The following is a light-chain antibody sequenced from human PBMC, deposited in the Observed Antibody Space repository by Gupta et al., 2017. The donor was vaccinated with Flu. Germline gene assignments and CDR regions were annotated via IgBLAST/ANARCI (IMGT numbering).Light chain of an antibody. CDR2: RDG. V-gene: IGLV3-9*01. CDR3: QEGDSGSYV. Sequence: SYELTQPPSVSVALGQTAIITCGGNNIGGKNVHWYQHEPCQAPVLCISRDGIRPSGIPDRFSGSNSGNTAYLTISRDQAGDEADYYCQEGDSGSYVFGDGTKVTVL. CDR1: NIGGKN. J-gene: IGLJ1*01.